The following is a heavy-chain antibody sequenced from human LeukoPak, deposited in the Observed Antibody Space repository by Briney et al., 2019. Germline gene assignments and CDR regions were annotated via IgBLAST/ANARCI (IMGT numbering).Heavy chain of an antibody. V-gene: IGHV4-59*01. Sequence: PSETLSLTCTVSGGSISSYYWSWIRQPPGKGLEGIGYIYYSGSTNYTPSLKSRVTISVDTSKNQFSLKLSSVTAADTAVYYCARAGYCSSTSCYRISYYYYMDVWGKGTTVTVSS. J-gene: IGHJ6*03. D-gene: IGHD2-2*01. CDR2: IYYSGST. CDR1: GGSISSYY. CDR3: ARAGYCSSTSCYRISYYYYMDV.